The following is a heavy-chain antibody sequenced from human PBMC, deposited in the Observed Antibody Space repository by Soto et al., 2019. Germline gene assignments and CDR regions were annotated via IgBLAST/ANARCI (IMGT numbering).Heavy chain of an antibody. CDR3: ARDEGLVGSTHPLHLFDY. J-gene: IGHJ4*02. Sequence: QVQLVESGGGVVQPGRSLRLSCAASGFTFSSYAMHWVRQAPGKGLEWVAVISYDGSNKYYADSVKGRFTISRDNSKNTRYLQMNSLRAEATAVYYCARDEGLVGSTHPLHLFDYWGQGTLVTVSS. CDR1: GFTFSSYA. V-gene: IGHV3-30-3*01. CDR2: ISYDGSNK. D-gene: IGHD2-2*01.